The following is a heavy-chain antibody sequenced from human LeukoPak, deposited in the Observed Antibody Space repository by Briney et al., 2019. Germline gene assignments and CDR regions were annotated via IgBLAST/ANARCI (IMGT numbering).Heavy chain of an antibody. CDR1: GFTFSSYG. D-gene: IGHD3-9*01. V-gene: IGHV3-30*03. J-gene: IGHJ6*02. Sequence: PGGSLRLSCAASGFTFSSYGMHWVRQAPGKGLEWVAVISYDGSNKYYADSVKGRFTISRDNAKNTLYLQMNSLRAEDTAVYYCAREWGTYDILTGYYYYYGMDVWGQGTTVTVSS. CDR3: AREWGTYDILTGYYYYYGMDV. CDR2: ISYDGSNK.